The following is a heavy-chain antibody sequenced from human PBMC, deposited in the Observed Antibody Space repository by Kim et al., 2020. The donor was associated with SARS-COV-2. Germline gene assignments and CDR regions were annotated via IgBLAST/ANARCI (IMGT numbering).Heavy chain of an antibody. CDR2: ISSSGSTI. Sequence: GGSLRLSCAASGFTFSSYEMNWVRQAPGKGLEWVSYISSSGSTIYYADSVKGLFTISRDNAKNSLYLQMNSLRAEDTAVYYCAREVNWGPPRWTYYDILAGPNWFDPWGQGTLVTVSS. CDR3: AREVNWGPPRWTYYDILAGPNWFDP. J-gene: IGHJ5*02. V-gene: IGHV3-48*03. D-gene: IGHD3-9*01. CDR1: GFTFSSYE.